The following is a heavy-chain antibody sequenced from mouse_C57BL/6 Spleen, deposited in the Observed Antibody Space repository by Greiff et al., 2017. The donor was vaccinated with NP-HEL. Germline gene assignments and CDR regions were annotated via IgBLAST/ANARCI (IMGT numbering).Heavy chain of an antibody. CDR3: ARGWGSSGYDY. Sequence: QVQLKQPGAELVMPGASVKLSCKASGYTFTSYWMHWVKQRPGQGLEWIGEIDPSDSYTNYNQKFKGKSTLTVDKSSSTAYMQLSSLTSEDSAVYYCARGWGSSGYDYWGQGTTLTVSS. J-gene: IGHJ2*01. V-gene: IGHV1-69*01. D-gene: IGHD3-2*02. CDR1: GYTFTSYW. CDR2: IDPSDSYT.